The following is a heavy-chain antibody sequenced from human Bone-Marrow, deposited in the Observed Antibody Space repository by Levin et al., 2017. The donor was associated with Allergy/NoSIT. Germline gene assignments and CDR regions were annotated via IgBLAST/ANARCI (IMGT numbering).Heavy chain of an antibody. J-gene: IGHJ6*02. Sequence: LGESLKISCKGSGYKFNSYWINWVRQVPGKGLEWMARIDPSDSYTNYSPSFQGHVTLSVDKSISTAYLQWSSLKASDTAMYYCARRGDNDYQSSYYAYDMDVWGQGTTVTVSS. V-gene: IGHV5-10-1*01. D-gene: IGHD4-11*01. CDR3: ARRGDNDYQSSYYAYDMDV. CDR1: GYKFNSYW. CDR2: IDPSDSYT.